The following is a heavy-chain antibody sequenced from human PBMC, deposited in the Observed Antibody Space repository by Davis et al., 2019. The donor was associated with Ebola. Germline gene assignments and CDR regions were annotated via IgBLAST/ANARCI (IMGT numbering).Heavy chain of an antibody. V-gene: IGHV3-23*01. CDR1: GFTFSSYA. D-gene: IGHD4-17*01. Sequence: GESLKISCAASGFTFSSYAMSWVRQAPGKGLEWVSAISGSGGSTYYADSVKGRFTISRDDSKNTAYLQMNSLKTEDTAVYYCTTTYGDYGNDYWGQGTLVTVSS. J-gene: IGHJ4*02. CDR2: ISGSGGST. CDR3: TTTYGDYGNDY.